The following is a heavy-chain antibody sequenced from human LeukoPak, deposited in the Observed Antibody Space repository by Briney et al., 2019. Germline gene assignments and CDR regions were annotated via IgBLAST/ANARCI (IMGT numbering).Heavy chain of an antibody. J-gene: IGHJ3*02. CDR1: GGTFSSYA. V-gene: IGHV1-69*13. CDR2: IIPIFGTA. Sequence: SVKGSCKASGGTFSSYAISWVRQAPGQGLEWMGGIIPIFGTANYAQKFQGRVTITADESTSTAYMELSSLRSEDTAVYYCARASGVIVGATDAFDIWGQGTMVTVSS. D-gene: IGHD1-26*01. CDR3: ARASGVIVGATDAFDI.